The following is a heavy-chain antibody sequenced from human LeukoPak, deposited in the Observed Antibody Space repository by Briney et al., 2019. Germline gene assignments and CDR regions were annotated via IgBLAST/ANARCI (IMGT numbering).Heavy chain of an antibody. CDR2: ISYDGSNK. V-gene: IGHV3-30*03. Sequence: GGSLRLSCAASGFTFSSYGMHWVRQAPGKGLEWVAVISYDGSNKYYADSVKGRFTISRDNAKNSLYLQMNSLRAEDTALYHCAREPYYYDSSGYSSDAFDIWGQGTMVTVSS. D-gene: IGHD3-22*01. CDR3: AREPYYYDSSGYSSDAFDI. CDR1: GFTFSSYG. J-gene: IGHJ3*02.